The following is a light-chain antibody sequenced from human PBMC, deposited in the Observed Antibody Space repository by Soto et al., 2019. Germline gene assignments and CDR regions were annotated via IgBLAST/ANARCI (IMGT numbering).Light chain of an antibody. J-gene: IGKJ1*01. V-gene: IGKV1-39*01. CDR1: QSITNY. CDR3: QQSYSTPGT. Sequence: DIQMTQSPSSLSASVGGEVTITCRASQSITNYLNWYQQRPGKAPKFLIYAASSLQSGVPSRFSGSGFGTDFTLTISSLQPEDFATYYCQQSYSTPGTFGQGTKVDIK. CDR2: AAS.